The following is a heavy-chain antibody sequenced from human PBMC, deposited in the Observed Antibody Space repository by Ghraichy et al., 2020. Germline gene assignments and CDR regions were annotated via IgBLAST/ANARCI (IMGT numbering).Heavy chain of an antibody. CDR2: IYYRGST. Sequence: SETLSLTCTVSGGSINNYYWSWIRQAPGKGLEWIGYIYYRGSTNYNPSVKSRVTISVDTSKNQISLNLTSVTAADTAVYYCARISSPGGMDVWGQGATVTVSS. V-gene: IGHV4-59*01. J-gene: IGHJ6*02. D-gene: IGHD3-16*02. CDR1: GGSINNYY. CDR3: ARISSPGGMDV.